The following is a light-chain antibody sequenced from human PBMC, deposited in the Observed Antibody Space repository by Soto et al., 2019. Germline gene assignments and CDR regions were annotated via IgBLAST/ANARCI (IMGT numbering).Light chain of an antibody. Sequence: DIQMTQSPSSVSASVGDRVTITCRASQNIAKWIAWYQQKPGKAPKLLIYAASSLRGGVPSRFSGSGSGTDFTLTISSLQPEDFATYSCQHARSFPITFGQGTRLE. V-gene: IGKV1-12*01. J-gene: IGKJ5*01. CDR1: QNIAKW. CDR3: QHARSFPIT. CDR2: AAS.